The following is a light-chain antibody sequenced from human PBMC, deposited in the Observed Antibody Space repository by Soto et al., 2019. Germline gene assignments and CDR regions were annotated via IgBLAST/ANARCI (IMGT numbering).Light chain of an antibody. V-gene: IGLV2-11*01. CDR2: DVS. CDR1: SSDVGGYNY. CDR3: CSYAGSYTHV. J-gene: IGLJ1*01. Sequence: QSALTQPRSVSGSPGQSVTISCTGTSSDVGGYNYVSWYQQHPVKAPKLMIYDVSKRPSGVPDRFSGSKSGNTASLTISGLQAEYEADYYCCSYAGSYTHVFGTGTKVTVL.